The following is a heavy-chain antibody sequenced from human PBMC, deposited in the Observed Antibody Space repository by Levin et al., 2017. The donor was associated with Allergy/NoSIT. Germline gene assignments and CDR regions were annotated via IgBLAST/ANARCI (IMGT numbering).Heavy chain of an antibody. J-gene: IGHJ4*02. CDR3: TRLANVIPSDD. V-gene: IGHV4-39*01. CDR2: AYYLGNT. D-gene: IGHD2/OR15-2a*01. Sequence: GSLRLSCSVSGGSVSDGLYHWGWIRQPPGKGLEWIASAYYLGNTYYNPSLKSRVTISVDTSKHQFSLKVTSVTAADTAAYYCTRLANVIPSDDGGQGTLVTVSS. CDR1: GGSVSDGLYH.